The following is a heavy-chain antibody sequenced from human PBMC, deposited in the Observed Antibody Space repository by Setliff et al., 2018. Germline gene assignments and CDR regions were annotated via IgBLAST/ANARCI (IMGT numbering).Heavy chain of an antibody. CDR2: INTGNGNT. CDR1: GYSFTNYY. CDR3: ARVGYCSGPTCYPFDS. J-gene: IGHJ4*02. Sequence: ASVKVSCKASGYSFTNYYIHWVRQAPGQRPEWMGWINTGNGNTKYSQKLQGRVTMTTDTSTSTAYMELRSLRSDDTAVYYCARVGYCSGPTCYPFDSWGQGNLVTVSS. V-gene: IGHV1-3*04. D-gene: IGHD2-2*01.